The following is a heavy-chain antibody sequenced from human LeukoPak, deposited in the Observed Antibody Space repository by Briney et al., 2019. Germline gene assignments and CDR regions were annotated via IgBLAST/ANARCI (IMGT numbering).Heavy chain of an antibody. J-gene: IGHJ3*02. D-gene: IGHD3-16*01. Sequence: GGSLRLSCAVSGFIFSDYSMNWVRQAPGKGLEWVAVILYDGSNKYYADSVKGRFTVSRDNSKNTLYLQMNSLRVEDTAVYYCAKDGGTLTDAFDIWGQGTMVTVSS. CDR2: ILYDGSNK. CDR3: AKDGGTLTDAFDI. V-gene: IGHV3-30*18. CDR1: GFIFSDYS.